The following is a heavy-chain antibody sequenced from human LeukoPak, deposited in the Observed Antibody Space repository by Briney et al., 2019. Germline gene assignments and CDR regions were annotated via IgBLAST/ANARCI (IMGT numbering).Heavy chain of an antibody. CDR3: AKDRAAAGSVYYFDY. CDR1: GFTFSSYS. CDR2: ISSSSSST. Sequence: GGSLRLSCAASGFTFSSYSMNWVRQAPGKGLEWVSYISSSSSSTHYADSVKGRFTISRDNSKNTLYLQMNSLRAEDTAVYYCAKDRAAAGSVYYFDYWGQGTLVTVSS. D-gene: IGHD6-13*01. V-gene: IGHV3-48*01. J-gene: IGHJ4*02.